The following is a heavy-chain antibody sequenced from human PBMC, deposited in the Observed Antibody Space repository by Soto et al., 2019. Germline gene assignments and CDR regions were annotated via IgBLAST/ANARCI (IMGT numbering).Heavy chain of an antibody. V-gene: IGHV1-69*02. CDR2: IIPMSGIG. J-gene: IGHJ6*01. D-gene: IGHD3-16*01. Sequence: QVQLVQSGAEVRKPGSSLKVSCKVSGGTLSSYTITWVREAPGQGLEWMGRIIPMSGIGNYAQKLQGRVSITADKATNTAYMELCTWRAENTGVWSCVRSALGYGMAVWGQGEGVTVPS. CDR1: GGTLSSYT. CDR3: VRSALGYGMAV.